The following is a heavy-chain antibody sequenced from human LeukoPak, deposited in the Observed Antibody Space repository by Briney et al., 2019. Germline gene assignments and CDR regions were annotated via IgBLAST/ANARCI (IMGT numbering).Heavy chain of an antibody. CDR1: GGSISSGDYY. Sequence: SQTLSLTCTVSGGSISSGDYYWSWIRQPPGKGLEWIGYIYYSGSTYYNPSLKSRVTISVDTSKNQFSLKLSSVTAADTAVYYCARELRTDIVVVPAAILAWFDPWGQGTLVTVSS. CDR2: IYYSGST. V-gene: IGHV4-30-4*08. J-gene: IGHJ5*02. CDR3: ARELRTDIVVVPAAILAWFDP. D-gene: IGHD2-2*02.